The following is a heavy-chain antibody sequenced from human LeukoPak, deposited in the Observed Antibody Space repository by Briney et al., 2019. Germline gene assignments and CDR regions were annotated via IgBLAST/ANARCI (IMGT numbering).Heavy chain of an antibody. J-gene: IGHJ4*02. Sequence: GGSLRLSCAASGFTFSSNVMIWVRQAPGKGLEWVSSIPATGSSTYYADSVKGRFTISRDNSKNSLYLQMNSLRAEDTAVYYCAKESSGGWYFDYWGQGTLVTVSS. V-gene: IGHV3-23*01. CDR1: GFTFSSNV. CDR3: AKESSGGWYFDY. D-gene: IGHD6-19*01. CDR2: IPATGSST.